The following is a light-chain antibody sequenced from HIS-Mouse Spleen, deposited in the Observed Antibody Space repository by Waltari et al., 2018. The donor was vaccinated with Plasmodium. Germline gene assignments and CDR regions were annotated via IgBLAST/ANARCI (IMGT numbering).Light chain of an antibody. V-gene: IGKV3-15*01. J-gene: IGKJ1*01. Sequence: EIVITQSPATPSVSPGEIATLSCRASQSVSSNLAWYQQKPCQAPRLLIYGASTRATGIPARFSGSGSGTEFTLTISSMQSEDFAVYYCQQYNNWPRGTFGQGTKVEIK. CDR1: QSVSSN. CDR2: GAS. CDR3: QQYNNWPRGT.